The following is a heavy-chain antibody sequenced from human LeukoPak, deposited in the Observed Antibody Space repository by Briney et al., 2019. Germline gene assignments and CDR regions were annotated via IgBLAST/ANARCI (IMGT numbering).Heavy chain of an antibody. J-gene: IGHJ4*02. V-gene: IGHV3-21*01. Sequence: GGSLRLSCAASGFTFSSYSMNWVRQTPGEGLEWVLSISSSSYIYYADSVKGRFTISRDNAKNSLYLQMNSPRAEDTAVYYCARDPYGSGEFDYWGQGTLVTVSS. CDR2: ISSSSYI. D-gene: IGHD3-10*01. CDR3: ARDPYGSGEFDY. CDR1: GFTFSSYS.